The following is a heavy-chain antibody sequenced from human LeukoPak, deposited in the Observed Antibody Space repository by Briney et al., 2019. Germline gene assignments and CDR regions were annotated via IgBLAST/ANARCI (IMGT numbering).Heavy chain of an antibody. CDR3: AKGKGDYGYDYFDY. CDR2: ISWNSGSI. D-gene: IGHD4-17*01. Sequence: GGSLRLSCAASGFTFDDYAMHWVRQAPGKGLEWVSGISWNSGSIGYADSVKGRFTISRDNAKNSLYLQMNSLRAEDTALYYCAKGKGDYGYDYFDYWGQGTLVTVSS. V-gene: IGHV3-9*01. J-gene: IGHJ4*02. CDR1: GFTFDDYA.